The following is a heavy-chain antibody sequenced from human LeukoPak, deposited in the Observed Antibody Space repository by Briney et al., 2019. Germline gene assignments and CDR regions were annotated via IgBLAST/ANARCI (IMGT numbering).Heavy chain of an antibody. Sequence: GGSLRLSCAASGFTFSSHWMSWVRQAPGKGLEWVANIKEDGSEIYYVDPVKGRFTISRDNAKNSLYLQMNSLRVEDTAIYYCADGVYHFPYWGQGTLVTVSS. J-gene: IGHJ4*02. D-gene: IGHD3-3*01. CDR2: IKEDGSEI. CDR1: GFTFSSHW. CDR3: ADGVYHFPY. V-gene: IGHV3-7*01.